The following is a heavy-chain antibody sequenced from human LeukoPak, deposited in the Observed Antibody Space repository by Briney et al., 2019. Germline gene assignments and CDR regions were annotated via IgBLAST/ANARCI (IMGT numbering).Heavy chain of an antibody. CDR1: GFTFSSYA. V-gene: IGHV3-66*01. Sequence: PGGSLRLSCAASGFTFSSYAMSWVRQAPGKGLEWVSLIYSGGSTYYADSVKGRFTISRDNSENTLYLQMNSLRAEDTAVYYCARDEEGMATGFDYWGQGTLVTVSS. CDR3: ARDEEGMATGFDY. J-gene: IGHJ4*02. D-gene: IGHD5-12*01. CDR2: IYSGGST.